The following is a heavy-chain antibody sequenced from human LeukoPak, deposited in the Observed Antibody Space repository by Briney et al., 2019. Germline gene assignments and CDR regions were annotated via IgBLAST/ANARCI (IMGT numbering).Heavy chain of an antibody. CDR3: ARGDYYAMDV. CDR1: GFNFNNHG. Sequence: GGSLRLSCAASGFNFNNHGMHWVRQPPGKGLVWVSRINYDGTSTNYADSVKGRFTISRDNAKNTLYMQMNSLRAEDTAVYYCARGDYYAMDVWGQGTTVTVSS. V-gene: IGHV3-74*01. J-gene: IGHJ6*02. CDR2: INYDGTST.